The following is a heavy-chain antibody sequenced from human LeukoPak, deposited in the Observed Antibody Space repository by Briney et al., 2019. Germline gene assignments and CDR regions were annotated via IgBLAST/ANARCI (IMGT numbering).Heavy chain of an antibody. D-gene: IGHD3-16*02. CDR1: GFTFSSYA. V-gene: IGHV3-23*01. CDR3: AKRKITFGGVIVHPFVY. CDR2: ISGSGGST. J-gene: IGHJ4*02. Sequence: GGSLRLSCAASGFTFSSYAMSWVRQAPGKGLEWVSAISGSGGSTYYADSVKGRFTISRDNSKNTLYLQMNSLRAEDTAVYYCAKRKITFGGVIVHPFVYWGQGTLVTVSS.